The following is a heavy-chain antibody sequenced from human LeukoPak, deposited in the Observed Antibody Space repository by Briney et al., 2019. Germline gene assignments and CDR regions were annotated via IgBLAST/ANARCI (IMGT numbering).Heavy chain of an antibody. CDR3: AKWEVVERATPPYVHH. J-gene: IGHJ1*01. CDR2: INSDGSST. V-gene: IGHV3-74*03. D-gene: IGHD2-15*01. CDR1: GFPFSNYW. Sequence: PGGSLRLSCAASGFPFSNYWMHWVRQVPGKGLEWVSRINSDGSSTKYADSVKGRFTISRDNAKNTLYLQMNSLRLEDTAIYYCAKWEVVERATPPYVHHWGQGTLVTVSS.